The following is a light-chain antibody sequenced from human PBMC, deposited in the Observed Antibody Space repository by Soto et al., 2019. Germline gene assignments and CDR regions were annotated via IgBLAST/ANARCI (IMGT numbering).Light chain of an antibody. J-gene: IGKJ2*01. CDR2: AAS. CDR1: QSISVH. Sequence: DIQMTQSPPSLSASVGDTVTITCRASQSISVHLNWYQQKPGKVPKLLLYAASNLQSGVPSRFSGSGSETDFALTISSLQPKDFATYYCQQSYITPYTFGQGTKLQIK. V-gene: IGKV1-39*01. CDR3: QQSYITPYT.